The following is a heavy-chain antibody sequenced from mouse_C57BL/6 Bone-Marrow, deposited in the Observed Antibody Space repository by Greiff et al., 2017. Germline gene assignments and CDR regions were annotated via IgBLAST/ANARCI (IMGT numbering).Heavy chain of an antibody. D-gene: IGHD1-1*01. CDR3: AFYYYGSSPCAMDY. CDR1: GFNIKDYY. J-gene: IGHJ4*01. CDR2: IDPEDGET. Sequence: VQLKESGAELVKPGASVKLSCTASGFNIKDYYMHWVKQRTEQGLEWIGRIDPEDGETKYAPQFQGKATITADTSSNTAYLQLSSLTSEDTAVYYCAFYYYGSSPCAMDYWGQGTSVTVSS. V-gene: IGHV14-2*01.